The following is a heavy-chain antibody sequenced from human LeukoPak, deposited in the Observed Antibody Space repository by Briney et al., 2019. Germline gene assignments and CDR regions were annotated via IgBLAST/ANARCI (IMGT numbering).Heavy chain of an antibody. J-gene: IGHJ1*01. V-gene: IGHV1-8*03. CDR2: MNPNSGNT. CDR3: ARGYCSSTSCYRRIFQH. Sequence: ASVKVSCKASGGTFTSYDINWVRQATGQGLEWMGWMNPNSGNTGYAQKFQGRVTITRNTSISTAYMELSSLRSEDTAVYYCARGYCSSTSCYRRIFQHWGQGTLVTVSS. CDR1: GGTFTSYD. D-gene: IGHD2-2*02.